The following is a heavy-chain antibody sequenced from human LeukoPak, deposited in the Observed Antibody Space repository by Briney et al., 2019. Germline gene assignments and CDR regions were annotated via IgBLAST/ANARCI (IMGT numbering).Heavy chain of an antibody. CDR1: GFTFSSYA. D-gene: IGHD2-8*01. CDR2: ISDSGDYT. CDR3: AKDTFIGKYCTNGVCSPFDY. J-gene: IGHJ4*02. Sequence: GGSLRLSCAGSGFTFSSYAMSWVRQAPGQGLEWVSVISDSGDYTSYADSVRGRFTISRDNSRNTLYLQMISLRPEDTAVYYCAKDTFIGKYCTNGVCSPFDYWGQGTLVTVSS. V-gene: IGHV3-23*01.